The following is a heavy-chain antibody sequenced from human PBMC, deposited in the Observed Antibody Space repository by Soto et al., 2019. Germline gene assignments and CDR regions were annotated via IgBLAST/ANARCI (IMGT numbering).Heavy chain of an antibody. D-gene: IGHD2-2*03. CDR1: GFTFSSYA. Sequence: GGSLRLSCAASGFTFSSYAMSWVRQAPGKGLEWVSAISGSGGGTYYTDSVKGRFTISRDNSKNTLYLQMNSLRAEDTAIYYCAKEGSGYCSSAEFDYWGQGTLVTVSS. V-gene: IGHV3-23*01. CDR3: AKEGSGYCSSAEFDY. J-gene: IGHJ4*02. CDR2: ISGSGGGT.